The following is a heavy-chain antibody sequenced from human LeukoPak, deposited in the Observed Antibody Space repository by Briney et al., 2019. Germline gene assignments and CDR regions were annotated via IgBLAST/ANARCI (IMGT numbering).Heavy chain of an antibody. CDR3: AAANTDYGDSKLDAFDI. V-gene: IGHV1-58*02. Sequence: SVKASCKASGFTFTSSAMQWVRQARGQRLEWIGWIVVGSGNTNYAQKFQERVTITRDMSTSTAYMELSSLRSEDTAVYYCAAANTDYGDSKLDAFDIWGQGTMVTVSS. J-gene: IGHJ3*02. D-gene: IGHD4-17*01. CDR1: GFTFTSSA. CDR2: IVVGSGNT.